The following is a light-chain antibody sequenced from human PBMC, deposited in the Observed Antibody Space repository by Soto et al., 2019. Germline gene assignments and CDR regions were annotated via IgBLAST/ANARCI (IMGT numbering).Light chain of an antibody. J-gene: IGKJ4*01. V-gene: IGKV1-12*01. Sequence: DIQFSQSPPSFCASVRGIVPLTCRASQGISSWLAWYQQKPGKAPKLLIYAASSLQSGVPARFSGSGSGTDFTLTISSLQPEDFAIYYCQQANSFPLTFGGGTKVDIK. CDR2: AAS. CDR3: QQANSFPLT. CDR1: QGISSW.